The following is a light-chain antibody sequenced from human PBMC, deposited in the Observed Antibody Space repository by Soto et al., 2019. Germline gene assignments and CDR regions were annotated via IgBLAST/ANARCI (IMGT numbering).Light chain of an antibody. J-gene: IGLJ2*01. CDR1: SSNIGAGYV. CDR2: GNS. CDR3: QSYDSSLSGSV. Sequence: QSVLTQPPSVSGAPGQRVTISCTGSSSNIGAGYVVHWYQQLPGTAPKLLIYGNSNRPSGVPDRFSGSKSGTSASLAITGLQAEDEADYYCQSYDSSLSGSVFGGGTQVTVL. V-gene: IGLV1-40*01.